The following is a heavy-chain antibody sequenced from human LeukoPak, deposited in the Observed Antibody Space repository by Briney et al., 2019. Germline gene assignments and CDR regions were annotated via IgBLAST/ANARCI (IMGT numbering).Heavy chain of an antibody. CDR3: ARVKGRPMVYAIQDY. CDR1: GYTFTSYG. Sequence: ASVKVSCKASGYTFTSYGISWVRQAPGQGLEWMGWISAYNGNTNYAQKLQGRVTMTTDTSTSTAYMELRSLRSDDTAVYYCARVKGRPMVYAIQDYWGQGTLVTISS. V-gene: IGHV1-18*01. CDR2: ISAYNGNT. J-gene: IGHJ4*02. D-gene: IGHD2-8*01.